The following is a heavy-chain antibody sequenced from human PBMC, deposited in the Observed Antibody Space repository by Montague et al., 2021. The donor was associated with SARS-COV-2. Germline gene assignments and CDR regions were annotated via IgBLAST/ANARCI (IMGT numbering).Heavy chain of an antibody. CDR1: GFTFSSYA. Sequence: SLRLSCAASGFTFSSYAMSWVRQAPGKGLEWVSVISGSGGSTYYADSVKGRFTISRDNSKNTLYLQMNSLRAEDTAVYYCAKDPRWDFWRGYYFDPWGQGTLVTVSS. D-gene: IGHD3-3*01. CDR3: AKDPRWDFWRGYYFDP. J-gene: IGHJ5*02. CDR2: ISGSGGST. V-gene: IGHV3-23*01.